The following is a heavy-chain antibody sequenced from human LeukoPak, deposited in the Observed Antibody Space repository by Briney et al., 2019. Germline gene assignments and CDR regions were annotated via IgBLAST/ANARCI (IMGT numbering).Heavy chain of an antibody. CDR2: ISAYNGNT. Sequence: ASVKVSCKASGYTFTSYGISWVRQAPGQGLEWMGWISAYNGNTNYAQKLQGRVTMTTDTSTSTAYMELRSLRSEDTAVYYCARGIAARPPTNWFDPWGQGTLVTVSS. D-gene: IGHD6-6*01. CDR1: GYTFTSYG. CDR3: ARGIAARPPTNWFDP. J-gene: IGHJ5*02. V-gene: IGHV1-18*01.